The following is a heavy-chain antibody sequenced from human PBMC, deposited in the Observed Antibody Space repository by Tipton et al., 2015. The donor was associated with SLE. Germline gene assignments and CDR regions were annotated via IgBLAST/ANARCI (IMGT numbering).Heavy chain of an antibody. J-gene: IGHJ3*02. D-gene: IGHD3-3*02. Sequence: TLSLTCTVSGGSISSGSHYWSWIRQPAGKGLEWIGDMYTSGSTNYNPSLKSRVTMSVDTSKNQFSLKLSSVTAADTAVYYCARPFGQQQFWNAFDIWGQGTMVTVSS. CDR3: ARPFGQQQFWNAFDI. V-gene: IGHV4-61*09. CDR2: MYTSGST. CDR1: GGSISSGSHY.